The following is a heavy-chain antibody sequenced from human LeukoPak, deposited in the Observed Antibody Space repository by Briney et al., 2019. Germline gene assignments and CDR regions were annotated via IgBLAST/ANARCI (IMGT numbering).Heavy chain of an antibody. CDR1: GCHFTSYL. V-gene: IGHV5-51*01. J-gene: IGHJ4*02. D-gene: IGHD3-10*01. CDR3: ARQRGYGSGPLDY. CDR2: IYPGDSDT. Sequence: GEALKISCYASGCHFTSYLIGWVRQLPGKGLEWMGIIYPGDSDTRYSPSFQGQVTISADKSISTAYLQWSSLKASDSAMYYCARQRGYGSGPLDYGGQGTLVTVSS.